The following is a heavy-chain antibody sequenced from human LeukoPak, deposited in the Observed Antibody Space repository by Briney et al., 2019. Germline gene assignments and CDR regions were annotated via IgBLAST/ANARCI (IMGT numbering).Heavy chain of an antibody. J-gene: IGHJ1*01. D-gene: IGHD1-26*01. CDR1: GFTFSRYY. CDR3: AFLIREPQH. CDR2: TASDGGDR. V-gene: IGHV3-7*01. Sequence: GGSLRLSCVVSGFTFSRYYMGGVRQAPGGGLEWVAMTASDGGDRNYVDSVKGRFTISRDNSKNSLYLQMSSLAAEDTAVYYCAFLIREPQHWGQGTLVTVSS.